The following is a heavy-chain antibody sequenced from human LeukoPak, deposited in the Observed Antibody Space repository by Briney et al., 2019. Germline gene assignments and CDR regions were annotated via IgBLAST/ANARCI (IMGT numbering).Heavy chain of an antibody. J-gene: IGHJ4*02. Sequence: PGGSLRLSCAASGFIFSSYAMSWVRQAPGKGLEWVAAISASTGSTYYADSVKGRFTISRDTSKNTLYLLMNSLRAEDTAVYYCAANLGSAGILFDYWGQGTLVTVSS. CDR1: GFIFSSYA. V-gene: IGHV3-23*01. CDR2: ISASTGST. CDR3: AANLGSAGILFDY. D-gene: IGHD1-1*01.